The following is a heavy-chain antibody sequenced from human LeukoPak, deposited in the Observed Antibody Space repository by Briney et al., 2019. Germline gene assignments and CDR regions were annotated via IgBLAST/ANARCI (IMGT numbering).Heavy chain of an antibody. V-gene: IGHV3-30-3*01. J-gene: IGHJ4*02. Sequence: GGSLRLSCAASGFTFSSYAMHWVRQAPGKGLEWVAVISYDGSNKYYADSVKGRFTISRDNSKNTLYPQMNSLRAEDTAVYYCARDSCGGDCYLGYYFDYWGQGTLVTVSS. D-gene: IGHD2-21*02. CDR2: ISYDGSNK. CDR3: ARDSCGGDCYLGYYFDY. CDR1: GFTFSSYA.